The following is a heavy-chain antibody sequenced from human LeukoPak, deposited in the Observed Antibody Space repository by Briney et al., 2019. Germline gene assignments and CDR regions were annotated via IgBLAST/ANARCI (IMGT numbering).Heavy chain of an antibody. V-gene: IGHV3-21*01. CDR3: ARMGLLNWNAPTSDY. CDR2: ISSSSSYI. D-gene: IGHD1-20*01. Sequence: VGSLRLSCAASGFTFSSYSKNWVRQAPGKGLEWVSSISSSSSYIYYADSVKGRFTISRDNAKNSLYLQMNSLRAEDTAVYYCARMGLLNWNAPTSDYWGQGTLVTVSS. CDR1: GFTFSSYS. J-gene: IGHJ4*02.